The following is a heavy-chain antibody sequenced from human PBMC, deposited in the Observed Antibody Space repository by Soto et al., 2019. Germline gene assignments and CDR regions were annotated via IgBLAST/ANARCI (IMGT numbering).Heavy chain of an antibody. V-gene: IGHV3-48*02. Sequence: EVQLVESGGGLVQPGGSLRLSCAASGFTFSSYSMNWVRQAPGKGLEWVSYISSSSSAIYYADSVQGRFTISRDNAKNSLYLQMNSLRDEDTAVYYCARQIIAAAGTSDYWGQGTLVTVSS. CDR1: GFTFSSYS. J-gene: IGHJ4*02. CDR3: ARQIIAAAGTSDY. CDR2: ISSSSSAI. D-gene: IGHD6-13*01.